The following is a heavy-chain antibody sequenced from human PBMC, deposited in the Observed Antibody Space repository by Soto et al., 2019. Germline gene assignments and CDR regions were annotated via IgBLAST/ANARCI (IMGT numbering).Heavy chain of an antibody. CDR3: ARLFPGFNYYYYGMDV. CDR1: SGSISFYY. J-gene: IGHJ6*02. CDR2: IYYSGST. Sequence: PSETLSLTCTVSSGSISFYYWSWIRQPPGKGLEWIGYIYYSGSTNYNPSLKSRVTISVDTSKNQFSLKLSSVTAADTAVYYCARLFPGFNYYYYGMDVWGQGTTVTVSS. D-gene: IGHD3-9*01. V-gene: IGHV4-59*08.